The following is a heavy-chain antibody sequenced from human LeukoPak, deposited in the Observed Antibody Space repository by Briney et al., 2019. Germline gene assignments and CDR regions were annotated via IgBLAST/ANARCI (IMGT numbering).Heavy chain of an antibody. J-gene: IGHJ3*02. D-gene: IGHD3-22*01. Sequence: ASVKVSCKTSGYSENFYGITWVRQVAGQGLEWMGWISAQHGQTEYAPNSQDRVTMTTDTYTNTAYMELRSLRSDDTSVYYCARGQYYYDSSGYHDAFDIWGQGTMVTVSS. CDR1: GYSENFYG. CDR3: ARGQYYYDSSGYHDAFDI. CDR2: ISAQHGQT. V-gene: IGHV1-18*01.